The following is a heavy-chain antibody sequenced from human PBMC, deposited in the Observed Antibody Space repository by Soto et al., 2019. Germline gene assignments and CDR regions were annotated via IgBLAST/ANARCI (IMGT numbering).Heavy chain of an antibody. D-gene: IGHD2-8*01. CDR1: GGSFSGYY. Sequence: SETLSLTCAVSGGSFSGYYWTWIRQPPGKGLEWIGEINYSGATNYNPSLKSRVTISVDTSKNQFSLKLSSVTAADTAVYYCARSQGGCTNGVCYDYYYYYYYMDVWGKGTTVTVSS. CDR2: INYSGAT. J-gene: IGHJ6*03. CDR3: ARSQGGCTNGVCYDYYYYYYYMDV. V-gene: IGHV4-34*01.